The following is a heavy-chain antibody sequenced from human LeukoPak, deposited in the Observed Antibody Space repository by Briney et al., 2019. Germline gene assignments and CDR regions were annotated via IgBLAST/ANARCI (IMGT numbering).Heavy chain of an antibody. V-gene: IGHV1-2*02. CDR1: GYTFTGYY. CDR3: ARDGTYCSSTSCYPSLSWFDP. J-gene: IGHJ5*02. CDR2: INPNSGGT. D-gene: IGHD2-2*01. Sequence: GRSLRLSCAASGYTFTGYYMHWVRQAPGQGLEWMGWINPNSGGTNYAQKFQGRVTMTRDTSISTAYMELSRLRSDDTAVYYCARDGTYCSSTSCYPSLSWFDPWGQGTLVTVSS.